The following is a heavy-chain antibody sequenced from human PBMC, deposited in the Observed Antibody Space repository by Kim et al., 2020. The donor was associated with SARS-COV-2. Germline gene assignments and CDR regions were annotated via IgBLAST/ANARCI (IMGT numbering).Heavy chain of an antibody. D-gene: IGHD5-18*01. J-gene: IGHJ3*02. CDR3: GYSYGYAFDI. CDR1: EFTFSSYW. CDR2: INEERSVK. Sequence: GGSLRLSCAASEFTFSSYWMSWVRQTPGKGLEWVANINEERSVKQYVDSVKGRFAISRDNAKNSVYLQMNNLRVDDTAVYFCGYSYGYAFDIWGQGTMVTVSS. V-gene: IGHV3-7*01.